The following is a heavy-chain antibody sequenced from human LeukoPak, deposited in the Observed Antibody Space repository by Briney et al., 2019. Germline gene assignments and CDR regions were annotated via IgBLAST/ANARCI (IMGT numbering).Heavy chain of an antibody. CDR1: GFTFSSHA. CDR3: AKGVPSCSTTSCYADY. V-gene: IGHV3-23*01. Sequence: GSLRLSCAASGFTFSSHAMSWVRQAPGKGLEGVSAISGSGGSTYYADSVKGRFTISRDNSKNTLYLQMNSLRAEDTAVYYCAKGVPSCSTTSCYADYWGQGTLVTVSS. J-gene: IGHJ4*02. D-gene: IGHD2-2*01. CDR2: ISGSGGST.